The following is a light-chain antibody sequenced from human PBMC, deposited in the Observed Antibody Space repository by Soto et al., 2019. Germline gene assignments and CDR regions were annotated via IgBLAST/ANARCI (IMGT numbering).Light chain of an antibody. V-gene: IGKV1-39*01. Sequence: DIQMTQSPSSLSASVGDRVTITCRASQSISAYLKWYQQKPGKAPMLLIYAAFRLQSAVPSRFSGSGSGTVFTLTISSLQPEDFATYYCQQSYSTLWTFGQGNKVEVK. CDR3: QQSYSTLWT. CDR1: QSISAY. CDR2: AAF. J-gene: IGKJ1*01.